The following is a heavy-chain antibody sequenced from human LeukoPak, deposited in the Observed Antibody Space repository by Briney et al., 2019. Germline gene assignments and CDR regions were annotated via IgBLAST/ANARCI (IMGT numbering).Heavy chain of an antibody. Sequence: GGSLRLSCAASGFTFSSYGMHWVRQAPGKGLEWVAVISYDGSNKYYADSVKGRFTISRDNSKNTLYLQMNSLRAEDTAVYYCAKQIGYCSGGSCYSRFDPWGQGTLVTVSS. CDR1: GFTFSSYG. CDR3: AKQIGYCSGGSCYSRFDP. D-gene: IGHD2-15*01. J-gene: IGHJ5*02. CDR2: ISYDGSNK. V-gene: IGHV3-30*18.